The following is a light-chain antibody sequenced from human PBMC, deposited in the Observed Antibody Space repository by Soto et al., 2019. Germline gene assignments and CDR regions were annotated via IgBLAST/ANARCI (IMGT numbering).Light chain of an antibody. CDR1: SSNIGTNA. J-gene: IGLJ2*01. CDR2: YDD. V-gene: IGLV1-36*01. Sequence: QSVLTQPPSVSEAPRQRVTIPCSGSSSNIGTNAVSWYHQLPGKAPKLLIYYDDLLSSGVSDRFSGSKSGTSASLAISGLQSEDEADYYCAAWDDSLNGVVFGGGTQLTVL. CDR3: AAWDDSLNGVV.